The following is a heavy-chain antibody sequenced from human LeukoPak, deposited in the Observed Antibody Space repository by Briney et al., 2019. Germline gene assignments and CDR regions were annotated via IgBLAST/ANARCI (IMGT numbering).Heavy chain of an antibody. J-gene: IGHJ3*02. CDR2: IYHSGST. Sequence: SETLSLTCTVSGYSTSSGYYWGWIRQPPGKGLEWIGSIYHSGSTYYNPSLKSRVTISVDTSKNQFSLKLSSVTAADTAVYYCARGRRIGYSSGWYRDAFDIWGQGTMVTVSS. CDR1: GYSTSSGYY. D-gene: IGHD6-19*01. V-gene: IGHV4-38-2*02. CDR3: ARGRRIGYSSGWYRDAFDI.